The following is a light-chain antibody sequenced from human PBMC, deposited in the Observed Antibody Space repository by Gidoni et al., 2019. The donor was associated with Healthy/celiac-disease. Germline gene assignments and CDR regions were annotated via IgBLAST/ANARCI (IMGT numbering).Light chain of an antibody. Sequence: DIHMPHSPSSLSAAVGDSVIITCHASQDISNYFKWYQQKPRKAPKLLIYYASNLEAGVPSRFSGGGSGTDVTFTIISLQPEDIATYYCQQYDNLPPYTFGQGTKLEIK. CDR2: YAS. CDR3: QQYDNLPPYT. CDR1: QDISNY. V-gene: IGKV1-33*01. J-gene: IGKJ2*01.